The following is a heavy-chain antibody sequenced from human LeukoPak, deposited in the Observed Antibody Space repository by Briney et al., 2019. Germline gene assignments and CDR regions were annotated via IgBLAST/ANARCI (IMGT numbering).Heavy chain of an antibody. CDR2: FDPEDGET. CDR3: ATGPRPPSGYDGFDY. Sequence: GPSVKVSCKVSGYTITELSMHWVRQAPGKGLESMCGFDPEDGETIYAQKFQGRVTMTEDTSTDTAYMELSSLRSEDTAVYYCATGPRPPSGYDGFDYWGQGTLVTVSS. J-gene: IGHJ4*02. V-gene: IGHV1-24*01. D-gene: IGHD5-12*01. CDR1: GYTITELS.